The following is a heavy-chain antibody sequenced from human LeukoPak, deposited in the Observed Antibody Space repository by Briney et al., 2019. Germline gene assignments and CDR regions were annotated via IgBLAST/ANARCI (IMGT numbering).Heavy chain of an antibody. Sequence: LRLSCAASGFTVRDHVMTWVRQAPGKGLEWVSVIYSGGRTDYADSVKGRFTISRDNSKNTLYLQMNSLRVEDTAVYYCARDSEYCSSGSCSPGASDIWGQGTMVTVSS. J-gene: IGHJ3*02. CDR2: IYSGGRT. CDR1: GFTVRDHV. V-gene: IGHV3-53*01. CDR3: ARDSEYCSSGSCSPGASDI. D-gene: IGHD2-15*01.